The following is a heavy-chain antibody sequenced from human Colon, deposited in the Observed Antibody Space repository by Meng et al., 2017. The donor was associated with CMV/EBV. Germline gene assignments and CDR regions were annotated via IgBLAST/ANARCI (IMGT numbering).Heavy chain of an antibody. Sequence: GESLKISCVASGFDFGYEAMSWVRQAPGKGLEWVSAISGSGASIYYADSVKGRLTISRDHSKNTLYLQMNSLRAEDTAEYYCAKDALGDFWSGYYGRMDVWGQGTTVTVSS. J-gene: IGHJ6*02. CDR1: GFDFGYEA. V-gene: IGHV3-23*01. D-gene: IGHD3-3*01. CDR3: AKDALGDFWSGYYGRMDV. CDR2: ISGSGASI.